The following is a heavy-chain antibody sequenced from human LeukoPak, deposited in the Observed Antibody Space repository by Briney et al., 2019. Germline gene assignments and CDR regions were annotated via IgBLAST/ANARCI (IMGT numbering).Heavy chain of an antibody. D-gene: IGHD3-22*01. Sequence: GGSLRLSCAASGFTFTTYAMNWVRQAPGKGLEWVSTISNSGDSTYYADSVKGRFTISRDNAKNSLYLQMNSLRAEDTALYYCAKGRVDYYDSSGYIFDYWGQGTLVTVSS. V-gene: IGHV3-23*01. CDR2: ISNSGDST. CDR1: GFTFTTYA. J-gene: IGHJ4*02. CDR3: AKGRVDYYDSSGYIFDY.